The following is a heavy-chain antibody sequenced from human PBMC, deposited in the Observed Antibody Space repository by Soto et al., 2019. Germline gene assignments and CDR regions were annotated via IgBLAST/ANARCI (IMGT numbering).Heavy chain of an antibody. V-gene: IGHV3-64D*06. CDR3: GTKLGNPGWYFDL. J-gene: IGHJ2*01. CDR2: ISSNGGST. CDR1: GFTFSSYA. D-gene: IGHD7-27*01. Sequence: GGSLRLSCSASGFTFSSYAMHWVRQAPGKGLEYVSAISSNGGSTYYADSVKGRFTISRDNSKNTLYLQMSSLRAEDTAVYYCGTKLGNPGWYFDLWGLGTLVTVSS.